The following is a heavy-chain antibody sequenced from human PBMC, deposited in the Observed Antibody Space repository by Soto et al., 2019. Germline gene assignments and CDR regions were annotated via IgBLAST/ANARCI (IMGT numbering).Heavy chain of an antibody. CDR1: GFTFSSYA. J-gene: IGHJ5*02. Sequence: GESLKISCAASGFTFSSYAMSWVRQAPGKGLEWVSAISGSGGSTYYADSVKGRFIISRDNSKNTLYLQMNSLRAEDTAVYYCAKDATPDAAFDPWGQGTLVTVSS. D-gene: IGHD6-13*01. V-gene: IGHV3-23*01. CDR3: AKDATPDAAFDP. CDR2: ISGSGGST.